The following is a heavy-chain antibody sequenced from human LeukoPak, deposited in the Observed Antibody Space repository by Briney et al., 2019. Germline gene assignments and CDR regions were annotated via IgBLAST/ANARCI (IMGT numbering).Heavy chain of an antibody. V-gene: IGHV4-30-2*01. CDR1: GGSISSGGYY. D-gene: IGHD3-22*01. Sequence: SETLSLTCTVSGGSISSGGYYWRWIRQPPGKGLEWIGYIYHSGSTYYNPSLKSRVTISVDRSKNQFSLKLSSVTAADTAVYYCARASSGYFDYWGQGTLVTVSS. J-gene: IGHJ4*02. CDR2: IYHSGST. CDR3: ARASSGYFDY.